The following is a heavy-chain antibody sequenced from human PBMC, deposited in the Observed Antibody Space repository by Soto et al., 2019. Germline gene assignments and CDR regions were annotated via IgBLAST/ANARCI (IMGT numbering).Heavy chain of an antibody. J-gene: IGHJ3*01. V-gene: IGHV3-30*18. CDR2: VSRDGFTK. CDR3: VKEWHSDGYGDAFEV. Sequence: QVQLVESGGGMVQPGRSLRLSCAASGFTFSNYGMQWVSQAPGKGLEWVAVVSRDGFTKFYAGSVKGRFTISRDNSKNTLDLKVNSLRPEDTAVYYCVKEWHSDGYGDAFEVWGQGKMVTVSS. CDR1: GFTFSNYG. D-gene: IGHD4-17*01.